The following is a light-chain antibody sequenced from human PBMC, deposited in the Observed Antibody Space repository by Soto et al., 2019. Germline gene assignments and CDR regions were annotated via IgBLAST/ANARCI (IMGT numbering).Light chain of an antibody. V-gene: IGLV2-14*03. J-gene: IGLJ2*01. CDR3: SSHTISTLVI. Sequence: QSVLTQPASVSGSPGQSITISCTGTSSDVGRDDYVSWYQQHPGKAPKLIIHHVSSRPSGVSNRFSASKSGNTASLTISGLQAEDEAEYYCSSHTISTLVIFGGGTKLTVL. CDR1: SSDVGRDDY. CDR2: HVS.